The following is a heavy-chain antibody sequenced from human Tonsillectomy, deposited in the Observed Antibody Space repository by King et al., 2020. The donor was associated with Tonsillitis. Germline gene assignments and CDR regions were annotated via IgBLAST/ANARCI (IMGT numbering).Heavy chain of an antibody. J-gene: IGHJ4*02. V-gene: IGHV4-4*07. D-gene: IGHD3-10*01. CDR3: ARDMGRGLIQSFDY. CDR1: GDYISDYY. Sequence: LQLQESGPGLVKPSETLSLTCTVSGDYISDYYWSWIRQPAGKGLEWIGRIYTSGNTNYNPSLKSRVTMSVDTSKYQFSLMLSSVTAADTAVYFCARDMGRGLIQSFDYWGQGTLVTVSS. CDR2: IYTSGNT.